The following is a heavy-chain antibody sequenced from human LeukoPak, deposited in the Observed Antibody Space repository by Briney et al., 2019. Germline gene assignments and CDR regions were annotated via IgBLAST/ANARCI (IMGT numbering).Heavy chain of an antibody. CDR1: GYTFTSYY. J-gene: IGHJ4*02. CDR2: INPSGGST. Sequence: ASVKVSCKASGYTFTSYYMHWVRQAPGQGLEWMGIINPSGGSTSYAQKFQGRVTMTRDASTSTVYMELSSLRSEDTAVYYCARAGSEPDFDYWGQGTLVTVSS. D-gene: IGHD1-1*01. V-gene: IGHV1-46*01. CDR3: ARAGSEPDFDY.